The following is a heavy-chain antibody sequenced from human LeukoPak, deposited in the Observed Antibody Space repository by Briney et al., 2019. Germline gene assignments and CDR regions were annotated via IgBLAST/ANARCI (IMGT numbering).Heavy chain of an antibody. CDR1: GFTVSSNY. Sequence: GGSLRLSCAASGFTVSSNYMSWVRQAPGKGLERVSVIYSGGSTYYADSVKGRFTISRDNAKNSLYLQMNSLRAEDTAVYYCARVEGATSNYWGQGTLVTVSS. CDR3: ARVEGATSNY. D-gene: IGHD1-26*01. V-gene: IGHV3-53*01. J-gene: IGHJ4*02. CDR2: IYSGGST.